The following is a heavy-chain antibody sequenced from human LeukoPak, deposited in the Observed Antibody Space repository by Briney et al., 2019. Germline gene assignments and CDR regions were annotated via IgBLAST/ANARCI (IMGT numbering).Heavy chain of an antibody. CDR3: AATYYDILTGRRKDYYFDY. CDR2: IDPSDSYT. Sequence: GESLLISCKGSGYSFTSYWISWVRQLPGKGLEWMGRIDPSDSYTNYSPSFQGHVTISADKSISTAYLQWSSLKASDTAMYYCAATYYDILTGRRKDYYFDYWGQGTLVTVSS. V-gene: IGHV5-10-1*01. CDR1: GYSFTSYW. D-gene: IGHD3-9*01. J-gene: IGHJ4*02.